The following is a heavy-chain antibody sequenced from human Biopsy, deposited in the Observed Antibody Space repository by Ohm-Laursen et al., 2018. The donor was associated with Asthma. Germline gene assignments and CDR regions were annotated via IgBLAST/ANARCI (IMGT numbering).Heavy chain of an antibody. Sequence: SVEVSCKASGGTFSSYAISWVRQAPGQGLEWMGGIIPIFGTANYAQKFPGRVTITADESTSTAYMELSSPRSEDTAVYYCARDPHNSYLASLRTKFNYYYYGMDVWGQGTTVTVSS. J-gene: IGHJ6*02. CDR1: GGTFSSYA. CDR3: ARDPHNSYLASLRTKFNYYYYGMDV. D-gene: IGHD1-7*01. V-gene: IGHV1-69*13. CDR2: IIPIFGTA.